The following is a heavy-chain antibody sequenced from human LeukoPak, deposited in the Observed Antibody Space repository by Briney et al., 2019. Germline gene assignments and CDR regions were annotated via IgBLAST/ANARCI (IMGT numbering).Heavy chain of an antibody. CDR3: ARRGAVHPFDY. J-gene: IGHJ4*02. CDR1: GFTFSDYY. V-gene: IGHV3-11*04. D-gene: IGHD6-19*01. CDR2: ISSGGRTM. Sequence: GGSLRLSCAASGFTFSDYYMSWIRQAPGKGLEWVSYISSGGRTMNYADSVKGRFTISRDNASYSLYLQMHSLGAEDTAMYYCARRGAVHPFDYWGQGTLVTVSS.